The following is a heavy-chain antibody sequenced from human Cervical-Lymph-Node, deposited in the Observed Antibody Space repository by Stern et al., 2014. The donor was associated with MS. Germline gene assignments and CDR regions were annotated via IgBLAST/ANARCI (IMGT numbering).Heavy chain of an antibody. D-gene: IGHD5-12*01. CDR1: GGTFSTAK. V-gene: IGHV1-69*01. Sequence: QVQLGQSGSEAKKPGSSVKVSCKVSGGTFSTAKISWVRQAPGQGLEWMGAIIPIFGTADYALKFQDRVTIIAVESTSEVHMELSSLRSDDTGVYYCARLGSGYDSSYLDFWGQGILVTVSS. J-gene: IGHJ4*02. CDR3: ARLGSGYDSSYLDF. CDR2: IIPIFGTA.